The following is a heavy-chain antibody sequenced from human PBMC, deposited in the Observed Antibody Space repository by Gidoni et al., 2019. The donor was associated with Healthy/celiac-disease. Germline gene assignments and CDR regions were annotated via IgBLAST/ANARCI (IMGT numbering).Heavy chain of an antibody. J-gene: IGHJ3*02. V-gene: IGHV1-69*01. CDR1: GGTFRSYA. Sequence: QVQLVQSGAEVKKPGSSVKVSCKASGGTFRSYAIRWVRQAPGQGLEWMGGIIPICGTANYAQKFQGRVTITADESTSTAYMELSSLRSEDTAVYYCARDRVVTERFGAFDIWGQGTMVTVSS. D-gene: IGHD2-2*01. CDR3: ARDRVVTERFGAFDI. CDR2: IIPICGTA.